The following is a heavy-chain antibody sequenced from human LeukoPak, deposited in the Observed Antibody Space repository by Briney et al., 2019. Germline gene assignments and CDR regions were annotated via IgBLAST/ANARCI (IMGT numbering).Heavy chain of an antibody. D-gene: IGHD1-26*01. CDR1: GFTFSSYS. J-gene: IGHJ6*02. CDR2: ISSSSSYI. V-gene: IGHV3-21*05. CDR3: ARDQKVGATPYFGMDV. Sequence: GSLRLSCAASGFTFSSYSMNWVRQAPGKGLEWVSYISSSSSYIYYADSVKGRFTISRDNAKNSLYLQMNSLRAEDTAVYYCARDQKVGATPYFGMDVWGQGTTVTVSS.